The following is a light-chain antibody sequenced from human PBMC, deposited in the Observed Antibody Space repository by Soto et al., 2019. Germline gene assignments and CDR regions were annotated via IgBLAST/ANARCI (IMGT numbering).Light chain of an antibody. CDR2: AES. Sequence: DIQMTQSPSSLSASVGDRVTITCRASQSISSYLNWYQQKPGKAPKLLIYAESSLQSGVPSRFSGSGFGTEFSLTISSLQHDDFGSYYCQHMRTFGQGTKVDIK. J-gene: IGKJ1*01. V-gene: IGKV1-39*01. CDR1: QSISSY. CDR3: QHMRT.